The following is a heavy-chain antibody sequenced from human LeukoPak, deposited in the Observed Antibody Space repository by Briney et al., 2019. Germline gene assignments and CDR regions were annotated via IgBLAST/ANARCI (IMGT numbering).Heavy chain of an antibody. CDR1: GLTVSTNY. CDR2: FYNGINT. Sequence: GYLRLSSAATGLTVSTNYMSWVRQAPGKGLEWVSVFYNGINTYYADSVKGRFTTSRDNSKNTLYLQMNSLRVEDTAVYFCATVGSGNTYGYGDYWGQGTLVTVSS. CDR3: ATVGSGNTYGYGDY. V-gene: IGHV3-66*01. J-gene: IGHJ4*02. D-gene: IGHD5-18*01.